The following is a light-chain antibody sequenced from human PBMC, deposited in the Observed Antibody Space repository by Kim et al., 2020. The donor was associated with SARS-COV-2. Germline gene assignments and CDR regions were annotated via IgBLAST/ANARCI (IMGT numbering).Light chain of an antibody. V-gene: IGLV3-1*01. CDR1: RLGDRY. CDR3: QTWDSGTVL. CDR2: KDN. Sequence: SYELTQPPSVSVSPGQTASISCSGHRLGDRYACWYQQKAGQFPVLVIYKDNKRPSGIPERFSGSNSGNTATLTISGTQAMDEADYYCQTWDSGTVLFGGGTQLTVL. J-gene: IGLJ3*02.